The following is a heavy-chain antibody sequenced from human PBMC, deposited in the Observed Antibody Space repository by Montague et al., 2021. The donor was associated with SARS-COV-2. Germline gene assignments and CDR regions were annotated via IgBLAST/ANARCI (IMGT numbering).Heavy chain of an antibody. CDR2: IYYSGTT. V-gene: IGHV4-39*01. CDR1: GGSISSSNCY. D-gene: IGHD6-19*01. Sequence: SETLSLTCTVSGGSISSSNCYWGWIRQPPGKGLEWIGSIYYSGTTYYNPSLQSRVTISVDTSKKQFSLKLSTVTAADTAVYYRARETYTSGWFQQFDYWGQGTLVTVSS. J-gene: IGHJ4*02. CDR3: ARETYTSGWFQQFDY.